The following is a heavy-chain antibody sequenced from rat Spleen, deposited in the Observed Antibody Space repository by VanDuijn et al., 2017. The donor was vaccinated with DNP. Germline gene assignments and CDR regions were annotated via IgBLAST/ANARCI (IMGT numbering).Heavy chain of an antibody. D-gene: IGHD1-4*01. CDR3: TTHTFTGGITTPFAY. V-gene: IGHV5-19*01. J-gene: IGHJ3*01. CDR2: ISYDGGST. Sequence: EVQLVESGGGLVQPGRSLKLSCAASGFTFSNSGMHWIRQAPTKGLEWVAVISYDGGSTYYRDSVKGRFTISRDNAKSSLFLQMDSLRSEDTATYYCTTHTFTGGITTPFAYWGQGTLVTVSS. CDR1: GFTFSNSG.